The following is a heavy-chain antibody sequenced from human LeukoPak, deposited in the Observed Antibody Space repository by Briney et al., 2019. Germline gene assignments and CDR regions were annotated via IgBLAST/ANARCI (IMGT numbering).Heavy chain of an antibody. CDR2: ISSSSSYI. CDR1: GFTFSSYS. V-gene: IGHV3-21*01. J-gene: IGHJ4*02. D-gene: IGHD5-12*01. CDR3: AKGRGYYVDY. Sequence: GGSLRLSCAASGFTFSSYSMNWVRRAPGKGLEWVSSISSSSSYIYYADSVKGRFTISRDNAKNSLYLQMNSLRAEDTAVYYCAKGRGYYVDYWGQGNLVTVSS.